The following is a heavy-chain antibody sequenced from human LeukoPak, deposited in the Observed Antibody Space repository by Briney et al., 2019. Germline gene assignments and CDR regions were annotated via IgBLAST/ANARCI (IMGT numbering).Heavy chain of an antibody. CDR1: GHTLTSYG. V-gene: IGHV1-18*01. Sequence: ASVKVSCKASGHTLTSYGISWVRQAPGQGLEWMGWISAYNGNTNYAQKLQGRVTMTTDTSTSTAYMELRSLRSDDTAVYYRARATYYYGSGSYYNDNWFDPWGQGTLVTVSS. D-gene: IGHD3-10*01. J-gene: IGHJ5*02. CDR3: ARATYYYGSGSYYNDNWFDP. CDR2: ISAYNGNT.